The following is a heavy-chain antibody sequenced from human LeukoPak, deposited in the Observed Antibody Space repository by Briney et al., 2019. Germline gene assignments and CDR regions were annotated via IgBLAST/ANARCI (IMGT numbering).Heavy chain of an antibody. J-gene: IGHJ3*01. V-gene: IGHV5-51*01. CDR2: IYPGDSDT. D-gene: IGHD3-10*01. Sequence: KSGEPLKISCKDSGSLFTSYWIAWVRQRPGKGLEWMGIIYPGDSDTKYSPSFQGRVTISADKSINTAYLLWSSLQASDTATYYCARQDASGTYDAFDVWGQGTVVTV. CDR1: GSLFTSYW. CDR3: ARQDASGTYDAFDV.